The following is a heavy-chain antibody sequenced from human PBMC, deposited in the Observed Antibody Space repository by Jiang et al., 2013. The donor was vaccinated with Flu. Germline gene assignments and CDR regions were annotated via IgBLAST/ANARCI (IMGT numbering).Heavy chain of an antibody. CDR2: IVPILGIV. CDR1: GVTFSSYA. Sequence: PGSSVKVSCKTSGVTFSSYAINWVRQAPGQGLEWMGRIVPILGIVTYGQKFQGRVTIIADTSTNTVYMEVNSLRSDDTAVYYCARDTGGRTTATQSDYWGQGTLVTVSS. D-gene: IGHD1-7*01. CDR3: ARDTGGRTTATQSDY. V-gene: IGHV1-69*04. J-gene: IGHJ4*02.